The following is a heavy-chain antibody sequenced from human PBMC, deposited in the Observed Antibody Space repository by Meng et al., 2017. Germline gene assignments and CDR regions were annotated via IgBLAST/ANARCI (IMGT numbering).Heavy chain of an antibody. CDR2: INSDGSST. J-gene: IGHJ4*02. V-gene: IGHV3-74*01. Sequence: EGQLVESGGGLVQPGGSLRLSCAASGFTFSSYWMHWVRQAPGKGLVWVSRINSDGSSTSYADSVKGRFTISRDNAKNTLYLQMNSLRAEDTAVYYCARVGDTAYAFDYWGQGTLVTVSS. D-gene: IGHD5-18*01. CDR3: ARVGDTAYAFDY. CDR1: GFTFSSYW.